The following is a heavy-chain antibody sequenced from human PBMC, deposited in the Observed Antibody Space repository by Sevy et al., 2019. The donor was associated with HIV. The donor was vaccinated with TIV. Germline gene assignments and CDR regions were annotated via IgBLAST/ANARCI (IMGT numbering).Heavy chain of an antibody. Sequence: SETLSLTCAVYGGSFSGYYWSWIRQPPGKGLEWIGEINHSGSTNYNPSLKSRVTISVDTSKNQFPLKLSSVTAADTAVYYGARGQKRTMVRGVYNWFDPWGQGTLVTVSS. CDR2: INHSGST. J-gene: IGHJ5*02. D-gene: IGHD3-10*01. CDR3: ARGQKRTMVRGVYNWFDP. V-gene: IGHV4-34*01. CDR1: GGSFSGYY.